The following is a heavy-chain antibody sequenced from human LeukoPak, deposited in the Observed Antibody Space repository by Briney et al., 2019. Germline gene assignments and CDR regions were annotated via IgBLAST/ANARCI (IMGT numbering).Heavy chain of an antibody. J-gene: IGHJ6*03. CDR3: ASELGRTDFWSGSPRGYYYYMDV. CDR2: IYHSGST. Sequence: PSQTLSLTCTVSGGSISSGGYYWSWIRQPPGKGLEWIGYIYHSGSTYYNPSLKSRVTISVDRSKNQFSLKLSSVTAADTAVYYCASELGRTDFWSGSPRGYYYYMDVWGKGTTVTVSS. CDR1: GGSISSGGYY. D-gene: IGHD3-3*01. V-gene: IGHV4-30-2*01.